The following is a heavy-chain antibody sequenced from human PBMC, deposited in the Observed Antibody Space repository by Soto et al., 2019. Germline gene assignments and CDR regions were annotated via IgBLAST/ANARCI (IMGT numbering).Heavy chain of an antibody. Sequence: EVQLVESGGGLVQPGGSLRLSCAASGFTVSSNYMSWVRQAPGKGLEWVSVIYSGGSTYYADSVKGRFTISRDNSKNTLYLQMNSLRAEDTAVYYCARVRDSCSSTSCYDDYYYMDVWGKGTTVTVSS. CDR1: GFTVSSNY. D-gene: IGHD2-2*01. CDR3: ARVRDSCSSTSCYDDYYYMDV. V-gene: IGHV3-66*01. CDR2: IYSGGST. J-gene: IGHJ6*03.